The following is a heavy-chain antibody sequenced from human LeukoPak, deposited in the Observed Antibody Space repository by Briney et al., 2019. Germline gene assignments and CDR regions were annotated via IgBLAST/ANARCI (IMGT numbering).Heavy chain of an antibody. CDR2: IDYSGHT. CDR3: ARPLYNSWDRFDP. Sequence: SETLSLTCTVSGASISSSSRADYFFWGWIRQAPGKGLEWIGSIDYSGHTYYNPSLKTRATISVDTPKNQFSLSLRSVTAPDTAVYYCARPLYNSWDRFDPWGQGTLITVS. CDR1: GASISSSSRADYFF. V-gene: IGHV4-39*01. D-gene: IGHD3-16*01. J-gene: IGHJ5*02.